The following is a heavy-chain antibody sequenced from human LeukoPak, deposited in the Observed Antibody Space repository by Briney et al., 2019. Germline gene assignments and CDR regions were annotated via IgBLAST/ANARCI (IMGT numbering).Heavy chain of an antibody. J-gene: IGHJ4*02. Sequence: SETLSLTCTVSGGSISSYYWSWLRQPPGKGLEWIGYIYYSGSTNYNPSLKSRVTISVDTSKNQFSLKLSSVTAADTAVYYCARVYGDYGEILIDYWGQGTLVTVSS. D-gene: IGHD4-17*01. V-gene: IGHV4-59*01. CDR3: ARVYGDYGEILIDY. CDR1: GGSISSYY. CDR2: IYYSGST.